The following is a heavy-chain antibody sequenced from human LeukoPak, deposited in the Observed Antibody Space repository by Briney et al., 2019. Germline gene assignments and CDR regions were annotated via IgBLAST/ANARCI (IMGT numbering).Heavy chain of an antibody. J-gene: IGHJ4*02. CDR1: GGSISSGGYY. D-gene: IGHD3-10*01. CDR2: IYYRGST. Sequence: SQTLSLTCTVSGGSISSGGYYWSWIRQHPGKGLEGIGYIYYRGSTYYTPSLKSRVTISVDTSKNQFSLKLSSVTAADTAVYYCARDSVVRGVHYFDYWGQGTLVTVSS. CDR3: ARDSVVRGVHYFDY. V-gene: IGHV4-31*03.